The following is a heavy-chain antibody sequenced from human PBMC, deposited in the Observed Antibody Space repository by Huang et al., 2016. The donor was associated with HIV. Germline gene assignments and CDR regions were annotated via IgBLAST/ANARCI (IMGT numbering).Heavy chain of an antibody. D-gene: IGHD2-15*01. V-gene: IGHV1-2*02. CDR3: ARTPYSGSHPDY. CDR2: INPLSGVT. Sequence: VQLVQSGAEVKKPGASVKVSCRTSGYTFTDYFVHWVRQAPGQGLQWMGSINPLSGVTNYAQKFQGRVTRNRDTSIRTVYMELNRLRSDDTALYYCARTPYSGSHPDYWGQGTLVTVSS. J-gene: IGHJ4*02. CDR1: GYTFTDYF.